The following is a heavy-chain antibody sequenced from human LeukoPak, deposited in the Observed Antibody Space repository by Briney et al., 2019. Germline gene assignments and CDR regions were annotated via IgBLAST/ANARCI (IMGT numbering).Heavy chain of an antibody. Sequence: GGSLRLSCAASGFSFRTYAMYWVRQAPGEGLEWVAVISYDGSHKYSADSVKGRFTISRDNSKDTLYLQMDSLRAEDTAVYYCAKGNTRDDNSFGIWGQGTMVTVSS. CDR2: ISYDGSHK. V-gene: IGHV3-30*18. CDR3: AKGNTRDDNSFGI. J-gene: IGHJ3*02. D-gene: IGHD1-1*01. CDR1: GFSFRTYA.